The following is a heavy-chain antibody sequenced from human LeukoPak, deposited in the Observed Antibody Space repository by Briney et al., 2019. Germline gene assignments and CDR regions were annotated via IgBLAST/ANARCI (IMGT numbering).Heavy chain of an antibody. D-gene: IGHD1-26*01. CDR3: ARKGVGGATTGYFQH. V-gene: IGHV4-39*07. Sequence: SETLSLTCTVSGVSISTSRYYWGWIRQPPGKGLEWIGNIYYTGPTYYNASLESRVTISVDTSKNQFSLKLSSVTAADTAVYYCARKGVGGATTGYFQHWGQGTLVTVSS. CDR2: IYYTGPT. J-gene: IGHJ1*01. CDR1: GVSISTSRYY.